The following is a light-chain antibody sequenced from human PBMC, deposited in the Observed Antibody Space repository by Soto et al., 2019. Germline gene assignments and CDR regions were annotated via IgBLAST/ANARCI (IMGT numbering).Light chain of an antibody. J-gene: IGKJ5*01. V-gene: IGKV3-11*01. CDR1: QSISGS. Sequence: EIVLTQSPATLSVSPGGRATLSCRASQSISGSLAWYQQKPGQAPRLLIYDASSRATGVPARFSGSGSGTDFTLTISSLEPEDFAVYYCQPRSNWPSITFGQGTRLEIK. CDR2: DAS. CDR3: QPRSNWPSIT.